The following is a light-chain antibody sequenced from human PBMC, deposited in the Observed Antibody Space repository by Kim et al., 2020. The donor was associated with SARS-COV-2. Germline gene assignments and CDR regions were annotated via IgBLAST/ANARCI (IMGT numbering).Light chain of an antibody. V-gene: IGLV1-47*01. CDR1: RSNIGSNY. CDR3: AAWDDSLSGWV. CDR2: TNK. J-gene: IGLJ3*02. Sequence: GQRVTIACSGSRSNIGSNYVYWYQQLPGTAPKLLIYTNKQRPSGVPDRFSGSKSSTAASLAISGLRSEDEADYYCAAWDDSLSGWVFGGGTQLTVL.